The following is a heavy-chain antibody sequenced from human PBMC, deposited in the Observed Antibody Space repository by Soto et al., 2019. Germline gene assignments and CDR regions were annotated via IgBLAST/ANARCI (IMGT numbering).Heavy chain of an antibody. V-gene: IGHV1-69*01. Sequence: QVQLVQPGAEVKKPGSSVKVSCKASGGTFSSYAISWVRQAPGQGLEWMGGIIPIFGTANYAQKFQGRVTITADESTSTADMELSSLRSEDTAVYYCARDREAAAGTEARTSWGVGWVDPWGQGTLVTVSS. CDR3: ARDREAAAGTEARTSWGVGWVDP. CDR2: IIPIFGTA. D-gene: IGHD6-13*01. CDR1: GGTFSSYA. J-gene: IGHJ5*02.